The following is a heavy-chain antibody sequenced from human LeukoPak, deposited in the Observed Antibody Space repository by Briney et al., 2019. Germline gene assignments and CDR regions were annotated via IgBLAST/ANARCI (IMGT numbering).Heavy chain of an antibody. J-gene: IGHJ4*02. D-gene: IGHD2-2*01. CDR1: GGSISSDNYY. CDR2: IDHSGST. CDR3: ARLHYSSSSCSKWDY. Sequence: SETLSLTCTVSGGSISSDNYYWGWIRQPPGEGLEWIGSIDHSGSTYYNPPLKSRVTISVDTSKNQFSLKLSSVTAADTAVYYCARLHYSSSSCSKWDYWGQGTLVTVSP. V-gene: IGHV4-39*01.